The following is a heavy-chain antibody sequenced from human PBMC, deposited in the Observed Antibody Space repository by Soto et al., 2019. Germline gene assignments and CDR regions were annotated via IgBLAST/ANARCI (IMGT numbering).Heavy chain of an antibody. Sequence: EVQLLEYGGGLVQPGGSLRLSCAGSGFTFFNYAMNWVRQAPGKGLEWVSSISGGGDATFFPDSVRGRFTFSRDNSKNTVTLQMNSLGVEDTAVYYWARKILGSTTRPEYWSFDLWGRGTLVTVSS. CDR2: ISGGGDAT. CDR3: ARKILGSTTRPEYWSFDL. CDR1: GFTFFNYA. V-gene: IGHV3-23*01. D-gene: IGHD7-27*01. J-gene: IGHJ2*01.